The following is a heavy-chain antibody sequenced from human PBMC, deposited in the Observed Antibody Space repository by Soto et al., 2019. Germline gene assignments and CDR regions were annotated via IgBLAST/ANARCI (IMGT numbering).Heavy chain of an antibody. Sequence: GSLILSCVASGFTFRAYTMSSVFQAPGQGLEWVASITSSNTYIYYTRSVEGRFTIFRDDAKNSLHLQMNTLRAEDTAVYYCVRDLLEGYGHARQPDYWGQRTLVGATS. D-gene: IGHD2-15*01. CDR3: VRDLLEGYGHARQPDY. CDR2: ITSSNTYI. CDR1: GFTFRAYT. V-gene: IGHV3-21*06. J-gene: IGHJ4*02.